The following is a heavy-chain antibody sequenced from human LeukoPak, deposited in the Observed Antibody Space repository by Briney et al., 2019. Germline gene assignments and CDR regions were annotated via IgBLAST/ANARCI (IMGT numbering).Heavy chain of an antibody. J-gene: IGHJ4*02. CDR1: GFTLTSYG. V-gene: IGHV3-30*02. CDR3: ARDLFGSGSYDH. Sequence: GGSLKLSCAASGFTLTSYGMHWVRQAPGKGPEWVPFIRTDGTTKYYADSVEGRFTISRDSAKNTLYLQMNSLRAEDTAVYYCARDLFGSGSYDHWGQGTLVTVSS. CDR2: IRTDGTTK. D-gene: IGHD3-10*01.